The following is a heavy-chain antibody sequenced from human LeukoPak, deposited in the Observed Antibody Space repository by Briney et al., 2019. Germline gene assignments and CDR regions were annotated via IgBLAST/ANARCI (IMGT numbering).Heavy chain of an antibody. J-gene: IGHJ4*02. D-gene: IGHD2-15*01. Sequence: PGGSLRLSCAASGFTFSSYAMSWVRRAPGKGLEWVLAISGSGGSTYYADSVKGRFTISRDNSKNTLYLQMNSLRAEDTAVYYCAKDRHCSGGSRYGGPIDYWGQGTLVTVSS. CDR1: GFTFSSYA. CDR3: AKDRHCSGGSRYGGPIDY. V-gene: IGHV3-23*01. CDR2: ISGSGGST.